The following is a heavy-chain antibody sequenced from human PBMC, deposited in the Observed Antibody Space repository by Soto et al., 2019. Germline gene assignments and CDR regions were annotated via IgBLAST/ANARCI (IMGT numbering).Heavy chain of an antibody. CDR3: AKGAPCSGGSCYSERRFDY. V-gene: IGHV3-23*01. D-gene: IGHD2-15*01. CDR1: GFTFSSYA. J-gene: IGHJ4*02. CDR2: ISGSGGST. Sequence: GGSLRLSCAASGFTFSSYAMSWVRQAPGKGLEWVSAISGSGGSTYYADSVKGRFTIPSDNSQNTLSLQMNSLRTDDTAVYYCAKGAPCSGGSCYSERRFDYWGQGTLVTVSS.